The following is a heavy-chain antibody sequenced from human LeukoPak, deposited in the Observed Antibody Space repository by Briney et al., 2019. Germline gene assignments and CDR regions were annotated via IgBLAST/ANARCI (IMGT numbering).Heavy chain of an antibody. J-gene: IGHJ4*02. Sequence: GASVKVSCKASGYTFTGYYMHWVRQAPGQELEWMGWINPNSGGTNYAQKFQGWVTMTRDTSISTAYMELSRLRSDDTAVYYCARAVLRYFDFDYWGQGTLVTVSS. V-gene: IGHV1-2*04. CDR3: ARAVLRYFDFDY. CDR1: GYTFTGYY. CDR2: INPNSGGT. D-gene: IGHD3-9*01.